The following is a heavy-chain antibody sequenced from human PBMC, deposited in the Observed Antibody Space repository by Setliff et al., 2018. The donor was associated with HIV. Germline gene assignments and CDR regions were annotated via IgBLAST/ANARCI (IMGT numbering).Heavy chain of an antibody. V-gene: IGHV5-51*01. CDR3: ARAAIGYCSGGSCYTTEYFQH. J-gene: IGHJ1*01. D-gene: IGHD2-15*01. CDR2: IYPDDSDI. CDR1: GYSFSNYW. Sequence: LGESLKISCKGFGYSFSNYWIGWVRQMAGKGLEWMGIIYPDDSDIRYSPSFQGQVTISVDKSINTAYLQWTSLKASDTGMYYCARAAIGYCSGGSCYTTEYFQHWGQGALVTVSS.